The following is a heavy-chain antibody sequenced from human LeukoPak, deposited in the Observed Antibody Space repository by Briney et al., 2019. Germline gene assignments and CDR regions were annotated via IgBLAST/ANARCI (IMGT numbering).Heavy chain of an antibody. V-gene: IGHV1-46*01. Sequence: ASVKVSCKASGYTITSYYMHWVRQAPGQGPEWMGIIDPSGGSTSYAQKFQGRVTMTRDTSTSTVYMEVSSLISEDTAVYYCARAKSLYSSGFDYWGQGTLVTVSS. J-gene: IGHJ4*02. CDR3: ARAKSLYSSGFDY. CDR2: IDPSGGST. D-gene: IGHD6-19*01. CDR1: GYTITSYY.